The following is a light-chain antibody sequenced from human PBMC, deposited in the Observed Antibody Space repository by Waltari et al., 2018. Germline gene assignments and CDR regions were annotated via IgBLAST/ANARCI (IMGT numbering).Light chain of an antibody. CDR1: SSHTGAGYL. CDR2: GNG. CDR3: QAYDGSLSGLYV. J-gene: IGLJ1*01. Sequence: QSILTQPPSVSGAPGHRVTISCTGTSSHTGAGYLVPLYQQRPGKAPKIIMYGNGNRPSGVPDRFSGSKSGTSASLAITGLQAEDEADYYCQAYDGSLSGLYVFGPGTRVTVL. V-gene: IGLV1-40*01.